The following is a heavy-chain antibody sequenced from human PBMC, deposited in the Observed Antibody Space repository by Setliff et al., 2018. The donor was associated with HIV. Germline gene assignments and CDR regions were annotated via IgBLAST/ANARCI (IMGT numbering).Heavy chain of an antibody. J-gene: IGHJ4*02. CDR1: GGSISSGSYY. V-gene: IGHV4-61*02. CDR2: IYTSGST. CDR3: ARLVSSSSKFDS. Sequence: PSETLSLTCTVSGGSISSGSYYWSWIRQPAGKGLEWIGRIYTSGSTNYNPSLKSRGSISVDTSKNHFSLKLSSVTAADTAVYYCARLVSSSSKFDSWGQGTLVTVSS. D-gene: IGHD6-6*01.